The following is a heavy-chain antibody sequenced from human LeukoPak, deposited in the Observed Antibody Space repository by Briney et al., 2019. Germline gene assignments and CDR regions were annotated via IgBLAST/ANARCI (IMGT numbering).Heavy chain of an antibody. D-gene: IGHD3-10*01. Sequence: SETLSLTCTVSGYSISSGYYWGWIRQPPGKGLEWIGSIYHSGSTYYNPSLKSRVTISVDTSKNQFSLKLSSVTAADTAVYYCARGAYYYGSGSYYNLNYYYYMDVWGKGTTVTISS. J-gene: IGHJ6*03. CDR1: GYSISSGYY. V-gene: IGHV4-38-2*02. CDR2: IYHSGST. CDR3: ARGAYYYGSGSYYNLNYYYYMDV.